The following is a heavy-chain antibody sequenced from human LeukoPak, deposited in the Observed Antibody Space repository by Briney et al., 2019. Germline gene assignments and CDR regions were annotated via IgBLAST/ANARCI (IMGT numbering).Heavy chain of an antibody. CDR2: IYHSGST. CDR3: ARDWDNQNAFDI. V-gene: IGHV4-4*02. J-gene: IGHJ3*02. D-gene: IGHD1-26*01. CDR1: GGSITSGNW. Sequence: SGTLSLTCAVSGGSITSGNWWSWVRQPPGKGLEWIGEIYHSGSTNYSPSLKSRVTISVDKSKNQFSLKLSSVTAADTAVYYCARDWDNQNAFDIWGQGAMVTVSS.